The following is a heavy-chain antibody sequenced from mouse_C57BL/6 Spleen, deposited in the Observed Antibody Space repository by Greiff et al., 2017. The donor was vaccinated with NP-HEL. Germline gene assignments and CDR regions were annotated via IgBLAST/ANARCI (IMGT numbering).Heavy chain of an antibody. CDR1: GFTFSDYG. CDR2: ISNLAYSI. CDR3: ARGVTGTSYWYFDV. V-gene: IGHV5-15*01. D-gene: IGHD4-1*01. Sequence: EVQLVESGGGLVQPGGSLKLSCAASGFTFSDYGMAWVRQAPRKGPEWVAFISNLAYSIYYADTVTGRFTISRENAKNTLYLEMSSLRSEDTAMYYCARGVTGTSYWYFDVWGTGTTVTVSS. J-gene: IGHJ1*03.